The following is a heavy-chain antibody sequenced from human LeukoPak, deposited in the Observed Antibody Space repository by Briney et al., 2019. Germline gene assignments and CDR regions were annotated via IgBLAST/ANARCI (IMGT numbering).Heavy chain of an antibody. CDR1: GYSFTSYW. Sequence: GESLKISXKGSGYSFTSYWIGWVRQMPGKGREWMGMIYPGDSDTRYSPSFQGQVTISADKSISTAYLQWSSLKASDTAMYYCATGVCSGGSCYGDAFDIWGQGTMVTVSS. J-gene: IGHJ3*02. CDR2: IYPGDSDT. CDR3: ATGVCSGGSCYGDAFDI. V-gene: IGHV5-51*01. D-gene: IGHD2-15*01.